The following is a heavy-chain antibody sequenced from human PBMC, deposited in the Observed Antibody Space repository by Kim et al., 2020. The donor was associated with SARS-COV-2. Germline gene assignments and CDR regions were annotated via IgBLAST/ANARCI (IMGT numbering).Heavy chain of an antibody. V-gene: IGHV1-45*01. CDR1: GYTFTYNY. J-gene: IGHJ3*01. Sequence: SVKVSCKASGYTFTYNYVHWVRQAPGQAPVWMGWITPFNGNTNYAQRFQGRVTISGDRSVGTAYIELSSLRSEDTAMYYCASQAGSGAYSAFDLWGQGTMSPSLQ. D-gene: IGHD3-10*01. CDR3: ASQAGSGAYSAFDL. CDR2: ITPFNGNT.